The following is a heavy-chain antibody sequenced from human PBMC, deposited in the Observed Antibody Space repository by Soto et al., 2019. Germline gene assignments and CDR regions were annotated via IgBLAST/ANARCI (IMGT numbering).Heavy chain of an antibody. CDR3: ARERTSYYDFWSGYYTSYYYYGMDV. CDR2: IYYSGST. J-gene: IGHJ6*02. CDR1: GGSVSSGSYY. V-gene: IGHV4-61*01. D-gene: IGHD3-3*01. Sequence: AETLSLTCTVSGGSVSSGSYYWSWIRQPPGKGLEWIGYIYYSGSTNYNPSLKSRVTISVDTSKNQFSLKLSSVTAADTAVYYCARERTSYYDFWSGYYTSYYYYGMDVWGQGTTVTVSS.